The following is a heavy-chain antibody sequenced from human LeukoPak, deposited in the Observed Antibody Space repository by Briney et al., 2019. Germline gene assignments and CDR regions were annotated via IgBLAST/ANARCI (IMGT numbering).Heavy chain of an antibody. CDR1: GYTFTSYG. CDR3: ARISVATIPGNYYYYYMDV. V-gene: IGHV1-18*01. CDR2: ISAYNGNT. D-gene: IGHD5-12*01. J-gene: IGHJ6*03. Sequence: ASVKVSCKASGYTFTSYGISWVRQAPGQGLEWMGWISAYNGNTNYAQKLQGRVTMTTDTSTSTAYMELRSLRSDDTAVYYCARISVATIPGNYYYYYMDVWGKGTTVTVSS.